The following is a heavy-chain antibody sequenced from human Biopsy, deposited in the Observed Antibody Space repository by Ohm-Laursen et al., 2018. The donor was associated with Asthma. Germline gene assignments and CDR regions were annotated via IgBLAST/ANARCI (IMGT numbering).Heavy chain of an antibody. CDR2: ISSDGHNK. CDR3: ARQSGQEYGDSSGFDI. Sequence: SLRLSCAASGFVFSQSGMHWVRQAPGKGLEWVALISSDGHNKYYKDSVKGRFTISRDNSRNRLYLQINRLTVEDSAVYFCARQSGQEYGDSSGFDIWGQGTKVAVSS. V-gene: IGHV3-30*03. CDR1: GFVFSQSG. J-gene: IGHJ3*02. D-gene: IGHD3-22*01.